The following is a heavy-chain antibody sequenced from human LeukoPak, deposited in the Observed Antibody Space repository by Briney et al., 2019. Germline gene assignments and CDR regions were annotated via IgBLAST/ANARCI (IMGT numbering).Heavy chain of an antibody. CDR1: GDSISSSNW. D-gene: IGHD7-27*01. V-gene: IGHV4-28*01. CDR3: ARNVGGELGRGRYGMDV. J-gene: IGHJ6*04. CDR2: IYYSGST. Sequence: SDTLSLTCAVSGDSISSSNWWGWIRQPPGKGLEWIGYIYYSGSTYYNPSLKSRVTMSVDTSKNQFSLKLSSVTAVDTAVYYCARNVGGELGRGRYGMDVWGKGTTVTVSS.